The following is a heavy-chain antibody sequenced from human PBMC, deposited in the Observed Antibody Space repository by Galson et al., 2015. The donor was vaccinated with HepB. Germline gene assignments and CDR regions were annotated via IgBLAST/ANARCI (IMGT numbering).Heavy chain of an antibody. V-gene: IGHV3-23*01. CDR1: GFTFSSHA. CDR3: AKDIYSGSFSHYFDS. Sequence: SLRLSCAASGFTFSSHAMNWVRQAPGKGLEWVSAISYFGISTEYADSVRGRFTVSRDDSTNTLYLQMTGLRAEDTAVYYCAKDIYSGSFSHYFDSWGQGTPVTVSS. D-gene: IGHD1-26*01. J-gene: IGHJ4*02. CDR2: ISYFGIST.